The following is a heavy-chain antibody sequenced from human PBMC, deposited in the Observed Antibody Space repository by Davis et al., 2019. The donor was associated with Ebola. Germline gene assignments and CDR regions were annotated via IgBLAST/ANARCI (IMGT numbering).Heavy chain of an antibody. J-gene: IGHJ4*02. Sequence: SGPTLVKPTQTLTLTCTFSGFSLSTSGVGVGWIRQPPGKALEWLALISWDDDKRYSPSLKSRLTITKDTSKNQVVLTMTNMDPVDTATYYCAHRGPYCSSTSCRYYFDYWGQETLVTVSS. CDR2: ISWDDDK. D-gene: IGHD2-2*01. CDR3: AHRGPYCSSTSCRYYFDY. V-gene: IGHV2-5*02. CDR1: GFSLSTSGVG.